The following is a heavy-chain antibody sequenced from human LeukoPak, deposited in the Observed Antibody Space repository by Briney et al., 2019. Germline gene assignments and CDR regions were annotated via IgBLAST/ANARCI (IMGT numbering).Heavy chain of an antibody. CDR1: GGSVSSSSYY. CDR3: ARDLIVVPAATWYFDL. CDR2: VYYKGNT. J-gene: IGHJ2*01. V-gene: IGHV4-39*07. D-gene: IGHD2-2*01. Sequence: SETLSLTCIVSGGSVSSSSYYWGWIRQPPGRGLEWIGSVYYKGNTYYIPSLKSRVTMSVDTSKNQFSLKLSSVTAADTAVYYCARDLIVVPAATWYFDLWGRGTLVTVSS.